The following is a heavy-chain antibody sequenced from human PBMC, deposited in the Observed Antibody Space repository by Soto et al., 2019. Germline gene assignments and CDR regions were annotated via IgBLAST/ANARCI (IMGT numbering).Heavy chain of an antibody. Sequence: QVQLVQSGAEVKKPAASVKLSCKASGYTFTSYAVHWVRQAPGQRLESMGWINTANGDTKYSQNFQSRATITRDTSASTAYMELSSLSSEDTAVYFCARAPSGYYFDRWGQGTLFTVSS. CDR3: ARAPSGYYFDR. V-gene: IGHV1-3*04. CDR1: GYTFTSYA. J-gene: IGHJ4*02. CDR2: INTANGDT. D-gene: IGHD6-25*01.